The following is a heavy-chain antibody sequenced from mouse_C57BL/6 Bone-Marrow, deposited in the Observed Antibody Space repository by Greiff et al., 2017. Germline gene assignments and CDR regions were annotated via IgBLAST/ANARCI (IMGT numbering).Heavy chain of an antibody. CDR2: IYPGSGNT. V-gene: IGHV1-76*01. J-gene: IGHJ4*01. D-gene: IGHD1-1*01. CDR1: GYTFTDYY. Sequence: QVQLQQSGAELVRPGASVKLSCKASGYTFTDYYINWVKQRPGQGLEWIARIYPGSGNTYYNEKFKGKATLTAEQSSSTAYMQLSSLASEGSAFYFCARGLYYYGSSLSYAADDWGPGTSVTVAS. CDR3: ARGLYYYGSSLSYAADD.